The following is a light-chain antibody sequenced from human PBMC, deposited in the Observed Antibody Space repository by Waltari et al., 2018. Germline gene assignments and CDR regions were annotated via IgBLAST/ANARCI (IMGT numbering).Light chain of an antibody. CDR1: QSISIW. V-gene: IGKV1-5*03. J-gene: IGKJ2*01. CDR2: KSS. CDR3: QHYDNYPVA. Sequence: DIQMTQSPSTLSASVGDRVSITCRASQSISIWLAWNQQRSGKAPKLLISKSSSVESGVPSRFSGSGSGTEFTLTITNLHPDDFATYYCQHYDNYPVAFGQGTKLEIK.